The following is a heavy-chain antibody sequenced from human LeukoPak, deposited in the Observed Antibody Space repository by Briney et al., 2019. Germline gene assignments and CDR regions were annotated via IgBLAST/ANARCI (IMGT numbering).Heavy chain of an antibody. CDR3: AKNLLGPAAIL. D-gene: IGHD2-2*01. CDR2: IKQEGSEK. V-gene: IGHV3-7*01. J-gene: IGHJ4*02. CDR1: GFTVSSYW. Sequence: GRSLRLSCAASGFTVSSYWMSWVRQAPGKGREWVANIKQEGSEKYYVDCGTGRPTISRVQAKNSLYLQMNSLRGEDTAINYWAKNLLGPAAILWGQGTLVTVS.